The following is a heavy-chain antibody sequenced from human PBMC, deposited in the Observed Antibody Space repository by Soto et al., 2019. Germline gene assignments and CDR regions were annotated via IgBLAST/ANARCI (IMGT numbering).Heavy chain of an antibody. J-gene: IGHJ6*02. Sequence: DGSLRLSCAASGFDFGSSAMTWVRQAPGKGLEWVSVISGGGVNTYYADSVRGRFSISRYNDKNMLYLQINSRRAEDTAVYYCQSPGRLNSYHNGMDVWGQGTAVTAAS. V-gene: IGHV3-23*01. D-gene: IGHD3-10*01. CDR2: ISGGGVNT. CDR1: GFDFGSSA. CDR3: QSPGRLNSYHNGMDV.